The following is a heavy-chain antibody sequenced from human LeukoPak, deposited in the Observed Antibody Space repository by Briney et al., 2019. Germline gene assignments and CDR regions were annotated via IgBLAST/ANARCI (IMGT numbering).Heavy chain of an antibody. D-gene: IGHD3-22*01. J-gene: IGHJ4*02. Sequence: SETLSLTCAVSGYSISSGYYWGWIRQPPGKGLEWIGSIYHSGRTYYNPSLKSRVTISVDTSKNQFSLKLNSVTAADTAVYYCARGGVSSGYSHDYWGQGTLVTVSS. V-gene: IGHV4-38-2*01. CDR2: IYHSGRT. CDR1: GYSISSGYY. CDR3: ARGGVSSGYSHDY.